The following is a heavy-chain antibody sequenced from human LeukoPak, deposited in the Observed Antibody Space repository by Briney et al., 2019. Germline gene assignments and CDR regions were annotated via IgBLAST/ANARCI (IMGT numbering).Heavy chain of an antibody. D-gene: IGHD3-16*01. J-gene: IGHJ6*03. CDR2: IKQDGSEK. CDR1: GFTFSSYW. V-gene: IGHV3-7*01. CDR3: ARGLVFWGFYYYYMDV. Sequence: GGSLRLSCAASGFTFSSYWMSWVRQAPGKGLEWVANIKQDGSEKYYVDSVKGRFTISRDNAMNSLYLQMNSLRAEDTAVYYCARGLVFWGFYYYYMDVWGKGTTVTVSS.